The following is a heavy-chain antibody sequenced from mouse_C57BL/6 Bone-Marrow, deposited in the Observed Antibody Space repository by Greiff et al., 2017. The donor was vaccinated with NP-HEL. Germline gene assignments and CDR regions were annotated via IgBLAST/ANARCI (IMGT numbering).Heavy chain of an antibody. CDR2: INPNYGTT. D-gene: IGHD1-1*01. CDR1: GYSFTDYN. V-gene: IGHV1-39*01. Sequence: EVQLQQSGPELVKPGASVKISCKASGYSFTDYNMNWVKQSNGKSLEWIGVINPNYGTTSYNQKFKGKATLTVDQSSSTAHMQLNSLTSEDSAVYYCARKDSLLLRYGAMDYWGQGTSVTVSS. J-gene: IGHJ4*01. CDR3: ARKDSLLLRYGAMDY.